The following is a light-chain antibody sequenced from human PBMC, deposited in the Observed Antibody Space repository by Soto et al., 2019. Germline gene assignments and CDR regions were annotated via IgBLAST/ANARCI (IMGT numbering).Light chain of an antibody. V-gene: IGKV1-5*03. Sequence: DIQMTPSPSSLSASVGERVTSNCRASQRTSGWLAWYQQKTGKDPKLLIYKESSLESGVPSRFSGSGSETEFTLTISSLQPDDSATYYCRQYNSLYTVGQGTKVDIK. J-gene: IGKJ2*01. CDR3: RQYNSLYT. CDR1: QRTSGW. CDR2: KES.